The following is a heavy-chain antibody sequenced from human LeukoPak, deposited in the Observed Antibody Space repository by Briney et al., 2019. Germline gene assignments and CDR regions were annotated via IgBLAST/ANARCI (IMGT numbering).Heavy chain of an antibody. J-gene: IGHJ4*02. CDR2: IKPDGSEK. D-gene: IGHD7-27*01. V-gene: IGHV3-7*01. Sequence: QSGGSLRLSCAASGFTFSSYWMTWVRQAPGKGLEWVANIKPDGSEKSYVDSVRGRFTISRDNAKNSLYLQMNSLRAEDTAVYYCARSLTGVTSYWGQGTLVTVSS. CDR3: ARSLTGVTSY. CDR1: GFTFSSYW.